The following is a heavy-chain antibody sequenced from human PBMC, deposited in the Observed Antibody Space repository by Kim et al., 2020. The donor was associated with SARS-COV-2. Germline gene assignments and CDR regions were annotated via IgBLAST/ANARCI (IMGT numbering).Heavy chain of an antibody. D-gene: IGHD3-22*01. CDR3: ATPYRDSSGYYAY. V-gene: IGHV3-21*01. J-gene: IGHJ4*02. Sequence: YADSMKGRFTIARDNAKNSLYLKMNSMRAEDTAVYYCATPYRDSSGYYAYWGQGTLVTVSS.